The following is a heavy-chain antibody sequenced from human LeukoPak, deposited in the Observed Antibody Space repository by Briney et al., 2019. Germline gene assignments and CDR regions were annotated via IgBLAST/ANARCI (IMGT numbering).Heavy chain of an antibody. Sequence: GGSLRLSCAASGFTFSDYYMSWIRQAPGKGLEWVSYISGTSSFTNYADSVKGRFTISRDNAKNSLYLQMNSPRAEDTAVYYCARGFCSGGTCYDYWGQGTLVTVSS. CDR3: ARGFCSGGTCYDY. CDR2: ISGTSSFT. D-gene: IGHD2-15*01. CDR1: GFTFSDYY. V-gene: IGHV3-11*05. J-gene: IGHJ4*02.